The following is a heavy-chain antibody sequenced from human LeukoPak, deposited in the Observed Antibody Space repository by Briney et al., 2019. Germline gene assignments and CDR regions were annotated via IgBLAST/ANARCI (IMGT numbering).Heavy chain of an antibody. V-gene: IGHV4-59*01. D-gene: IGHD2-2*01. CDR1: SGSFNSYY. CDR3: ARVPAAPRLYMDV. CDR2: IYYSGST. Sequence: SETLSLTCTVSSGSFNSYYWSWIRQPPGKGLEWIGYIYYSGSTNYNPSLKSRVTISVDTSKNQFSLKLSSVTAADTAVYYCARVPAAPRLYMDVWGQGTTVIVSS. J-gene: IGHJ6*02.